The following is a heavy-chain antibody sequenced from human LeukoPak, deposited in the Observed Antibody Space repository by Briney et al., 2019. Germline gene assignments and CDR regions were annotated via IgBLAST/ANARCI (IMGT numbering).Heavy chain of an antibody. J-gene: IGHJ4*02. CDR3: ARIKKAEGFLIDS. V-gene: IGHV4-31*03. CDR2: IYYSGST. CDR1: GDSISTGGYY. Sequence: SETLSLTCSVSGDSISTGGYYWTWIRQPPGKGLEWIGCIYYSGSTYLNPSLKSRLTISVDTSRGQLSLKLSSVSAADTAVYFCARIKKAEGFLIDSWGQGSPAIVSS.